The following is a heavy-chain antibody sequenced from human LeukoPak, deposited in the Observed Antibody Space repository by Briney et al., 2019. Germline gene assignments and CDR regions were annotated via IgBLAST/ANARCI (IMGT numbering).Heavy chain of an antibody. J-gene: IGHJ4*02. D-gene: IGHD3-3*01. CDR2: INHSGST. V-gene: IGHV4-34*01. CDR3: ARELVDYDFWSGYYPKYYFDY. CDR1: GGSFSGYY. Sequence: SETLSLTCAVCGGSFSGYYWSWIRQPQGKGLEWIGEINHSGSTNYNPSLKSRVSISVDTSKNQFSLKLSSVTAADTAVYYCARELVDYDFWSGYYPKYYFDYWGQGTLVTVSS.